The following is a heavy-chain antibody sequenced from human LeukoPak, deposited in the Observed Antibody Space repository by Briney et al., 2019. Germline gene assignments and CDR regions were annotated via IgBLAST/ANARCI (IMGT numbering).Heavy chain of an antibody. CDR3: ARGPGSYYYDSSGYYDAFDI. CDR1: GGSISSYY. Sequence: SETLSLTCTVSGGSISSYYWSWIRQPPGKGLEWIGYIYYSGSTNYNPSLRSRVTISVDTSKNQFSLKLSSVTAADTAVYYCARGPGSYYYDSSGYYDAFDIWGQGTMVTVSS. CDR2: IYYSGST. V-gene: IGHV4-59*01. D-gene: IGHD3-22*01. J-gene: IGHJ3*02.